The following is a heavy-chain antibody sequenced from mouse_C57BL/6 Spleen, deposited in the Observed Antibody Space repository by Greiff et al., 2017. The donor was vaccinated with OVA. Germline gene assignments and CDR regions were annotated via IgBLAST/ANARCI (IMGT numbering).Heavy chain of an antibody. Sequence: EVKLMESGGGLVKPGGSLKLSCAASGFTFSDYGMHWVRQAPEKGLEWVAYISSGSSTIYYADTVKGRFTISRDNAKNTLFLQMTSLRSEDTAMYYCARYGNYGRGFDYWGQGTTLTVSS. D-gene: IGHD2-1*01. CDR2: ISSGSSTI. V-gene: IGHV5-17*01. J-gene: IGHJ2*01. CDR3: ARYGNYGRGFDY. CDR1: GFTFSDYG.